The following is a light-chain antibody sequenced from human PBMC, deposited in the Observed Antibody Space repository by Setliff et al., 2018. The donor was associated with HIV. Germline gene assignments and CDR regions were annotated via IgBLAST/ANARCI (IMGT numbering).Light chain of an antibody. J-gene: IGLJ1*01. V-gene: IGLV2-8*01. CDR2: EVT. CDR3: SPYAGSHNCF. CDR1: SSDVGGYNY. Sequence: QSVLTQPPSASGSPGQSVTLSCTGTSSDVGGYNYVSWYQQHPGKAPKLIIYEVTKRPSGVPDRFSGSRSGNTASLTVSGLQAEDEADYYCSPYAGSHNCFFGTGTKAPS.